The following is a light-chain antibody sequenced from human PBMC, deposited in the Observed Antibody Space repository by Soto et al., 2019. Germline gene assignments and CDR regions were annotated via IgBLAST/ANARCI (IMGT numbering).Light chain of an antibody. CDR1: QSVSSY. CDR3: QQRSNWPIT. J-gene: IGKJ5*01. CDR2: AAF. V-gene: IGKV3-11*01. Sequence: EIVLTQSPATLSLSPGERATLSCRASQSVSSYLAWYQQKPGQAPRLLIYAAFNRATGIPARFSGSGSGTDFTLTINSLEPEDFAIYYCQQRSNWPITFGQGTRLEIK.